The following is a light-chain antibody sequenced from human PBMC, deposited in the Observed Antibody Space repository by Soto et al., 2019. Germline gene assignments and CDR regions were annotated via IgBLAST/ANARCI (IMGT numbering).Light chain of an antibody. V-gene: IGKV3D-15*01. Sequence: EIVMTQSPATLSVSPGERATLSCRASQSVSSNLAWYQQKPSQAPRLLIYGASNRATGIADRFSGSGSGADFTLTITSLQSEDFGFYYCQQYEEWPTTFGQGTTGDIK. J-gene: IGKJ1*01. CDR1: QSVSSN. CDR3: QQYEEWPTT. CDR2: GAS.